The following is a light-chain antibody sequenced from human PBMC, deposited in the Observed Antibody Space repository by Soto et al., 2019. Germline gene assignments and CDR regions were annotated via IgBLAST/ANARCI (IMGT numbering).Light chain of an antibody. CDR1: QSLLYSNGHNY. J-gene: IGKJ2*01. CDR3: MQGLYTPRT. CDR2: LGS. Sequence: DIMMTQSPLSLPVTPGEPASISCRSSQSLLYSNGHNYVNWYLQKPGQSPQLLIFLGSNRASGVPDRFSGSGSCTDFTLEISRVEAEDFGLYYCMQGLYTPRTFGQGTKLEIK. V-gene: IGKV2-28*01.